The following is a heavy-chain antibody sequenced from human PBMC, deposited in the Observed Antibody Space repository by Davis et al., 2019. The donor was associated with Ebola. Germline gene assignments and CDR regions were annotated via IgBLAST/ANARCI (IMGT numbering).Heavy chain of an antibody. D-gene: IGHD1-26*01. V-gene: IGHV3-74*01. CDR3: ARFIYGIVG. CDR2: INSDGSST. Sequence: GESLKISCAASGFTFSSYWMHWVRQAPGKGLVWVSRINSDGSSTSYADSVKGRFTISRDNAKNTLYLQMNSLRAEDTAVYYCARFIYGIVGWGQGTLATVSS. J-gene: IGHJ4*02. CDR1: GFTFSSYW.